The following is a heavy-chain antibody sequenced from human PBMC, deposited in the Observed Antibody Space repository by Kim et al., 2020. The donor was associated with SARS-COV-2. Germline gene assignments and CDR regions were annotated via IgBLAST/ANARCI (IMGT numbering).Heavy chain of an antibody. D-gene: IGHD2-2*01. Sequence: GESLKISCKGSGYSFTNYWIGWVRQMPGKGLEWMGIIYPGDSDTRYSPSFQGQVTISADKSISTAYLQWSSLQASDTAMYYCARQVYCSSTSCPRYYYYYCMDVWGKGTTVTVSS. CDR2: IYPGDSDT. CDR3: ARQVYCSSTSCPRYYYYYCMDV. J-gene: IGHJ6*03. V-gene: IGHV5-51*01. CDR1: GYSFTNYW.